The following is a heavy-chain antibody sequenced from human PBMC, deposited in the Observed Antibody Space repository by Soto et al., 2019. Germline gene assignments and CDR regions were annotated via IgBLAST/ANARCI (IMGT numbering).Heavy chain of an antibody. D-gene: IGHD5-12*01. CDR2: IIPIFGTA. V-gene: IGHV1-69*13. J-gene: IGHJ6*02. CDR1: GGTFSSYA. CDR3: ASGFSYIVATTTYYYYGMDV. Sequence: SVKVSCKASGGTFSSYAISWVRQAPGQGLEWMGGIIPIFGTANYAQKFQGRVTITADESTSTAYMELSSLRSEDTAVYYCASGFSYIVATTTYYYYGMDVWGQGTTVTVSS.